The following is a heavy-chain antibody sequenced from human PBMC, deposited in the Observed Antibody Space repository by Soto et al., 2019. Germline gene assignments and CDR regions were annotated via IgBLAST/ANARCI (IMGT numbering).Heavy chain of an antibody. CDR1: GGSISSSSYY. D-gene: IGHD5-12*01. V-gene: IGHV4-39*01. J-gene: IGHJ6*02. CDR3: AVRDGYNTRMDV. Sequence: ETLSLTCTVSGGSISSSSYYWGWIRQPPGKGLEWIGRIYYSGSTYYNPSLKSRVTTSVDTSKNQFSLKLSSVTAADTAVYYCAVRDGYNTRMDVWGQGTTVTVSS. CDR2: IYYSGST.